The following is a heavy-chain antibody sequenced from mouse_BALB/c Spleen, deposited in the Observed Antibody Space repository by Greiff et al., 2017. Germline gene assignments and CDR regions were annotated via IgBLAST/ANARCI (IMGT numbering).Heavy chain of an antibody. D-gene: IGHD2-4*01. V-gene: IGHV5-6-4*01. CDR3: TRDLDYDAYAMDY. Sequence: DVKLVESGGGLVKPGGSLKLSCAASGFTFSSYTMSWVRQTPEKRLEWVATISSGGSYTYYPDSVKGRFTISRDNAKNTLYLQMSSLKSEDTAMYYCTRDLDYDAYAMDYWGQGTSVTVSS. CDR1: GFTFSSYT. CDR2: ISSGGSYT. J-gene: IGHJ4*01.